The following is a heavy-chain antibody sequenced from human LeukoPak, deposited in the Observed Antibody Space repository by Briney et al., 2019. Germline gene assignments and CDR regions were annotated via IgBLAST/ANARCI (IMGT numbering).Heavy chain of an antibody. CDR1: GGSISSYY. Sequence: SSETLSLTCTVSGGSISSYYWSWIRQPPGKGLEWIGYIYYSGSTNYNPSLKSRVTISVDTSKNQFSLKLSSVTAADTAVYYCARGHGIAADWFDPWGQGPLVTVSS. D-gene: IGHD6-13*01. V-gene: IGHV4-59*01. CDR3: ARGHGIAADWFDP. J-gene: IGHJ5*02. CDR2: IYYSGST.